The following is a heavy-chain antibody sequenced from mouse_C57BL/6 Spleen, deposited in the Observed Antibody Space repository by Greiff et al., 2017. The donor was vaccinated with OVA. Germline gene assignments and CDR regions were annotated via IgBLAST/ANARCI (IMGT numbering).Heavy chain of an antibody. V-gene: IGHV1-55*01. CDR1: GYTFTSYW. CDR3: ARRGDYYGMDDY. Sequence: VKLQQPGAELVKPGASVKMSCKASGYTFTSYWITWVKQRPGQGLEWIGDIYPGSGSTNYNEKFKSKATLTVDTSSSTAYMQLSSLTSEDSAVYYCARRGDYYGMDDYWGQGTTLTVSS. J-gene: IGHJ2*01. CDR2: IYPGSGST. D-gene: IGHD1-1*01.